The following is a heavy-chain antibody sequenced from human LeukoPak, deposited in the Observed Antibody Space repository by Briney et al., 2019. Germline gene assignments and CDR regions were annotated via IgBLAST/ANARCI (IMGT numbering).Heavy chain of an antibody. Sequence: NPSETLSLTRAVYGGSFSGYYWSWIRQPPGKGLEWIGEINHSGSTNYNPTLKSRVTISVDTSKNQFSLKLSSVTAADTAVYYCARVRDDAFDIWGRGTMVTVSS. V-gene: IGHV4-34*01. J-gene: IGHJ3*02. CDR3: ARVRDDAFDI. CDR1: GGSFSGYY. CDR2: INHSGST.